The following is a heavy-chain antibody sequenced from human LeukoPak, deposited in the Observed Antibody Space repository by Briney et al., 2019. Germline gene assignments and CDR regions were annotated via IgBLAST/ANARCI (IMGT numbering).Heavy chain of an antibody. J-gene: IGHJ4*02. V-gene: IGHV3-30-3*01. CDR3: ASLYSSGWYLTDY. Sequence: PGRSLRLSCAASRFTFSSYAMHWVRQAPGKGLEWVALISYDESDKYYADSVKGRFTISRDNSKNTLYLQMNSLRIEDTAVYYCASLYSSGWYLTDYWGQGTLVTVSS. CDR2: ISYDESDK. CDR1: RFTFSSYA. D-gene: IGHD6-19*01.